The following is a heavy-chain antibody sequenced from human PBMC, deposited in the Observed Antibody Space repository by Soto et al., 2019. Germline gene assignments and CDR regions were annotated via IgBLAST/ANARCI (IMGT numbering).Heavy chain of an antibody. D-gene: IGHD3-10*01. V-gene: IGHV1-69*06. CDR3: ARLPGSQLGYYYYGMDV. J-gene: IGHJ6*02. Sequence: ASVKVSCKASGATFSSYAISWVRQAPGQGLEWMGGIIPIFGTANYAQKFQGRVTITADKSTSTAYMELSSLRSEDTAVYYCARLPGSQLGYYYYGMDVWGQGTKVTV. CDR2: IIPIFGTA. CDR1: GATFSSYA.